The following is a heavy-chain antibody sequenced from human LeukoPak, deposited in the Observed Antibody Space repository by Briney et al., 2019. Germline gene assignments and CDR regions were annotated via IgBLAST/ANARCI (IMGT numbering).Heavy chain of an antibody. CDR2: IYTSGST. CDR3: ARVAITMVRGVIGWFDP. V-gene: IGHV4-4*07. CDR1: GGSISSYY. D-gene: IGHD3-10*01. Sequence: SETLSLTCTVSGGSISSYYWSWIRQPAGKGLEWIGRIYTSGSTNHNPSLKSRVTMSVDTSKNQFSLKLSSVTAADTAVYYCARVAITMVRGVIGWFDPWGQGTLVTVSS. J-gene: IGHJ5*02.